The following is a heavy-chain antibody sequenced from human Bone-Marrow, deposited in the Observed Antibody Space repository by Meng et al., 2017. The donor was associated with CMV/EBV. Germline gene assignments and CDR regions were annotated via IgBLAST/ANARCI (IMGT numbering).Heavy chain of an antibody. CDR3: AKELVGATRGVGS. Sequence: EVQLLESGGGMVQPGGSLRLSCAASGFTFTTYAMSWVRQAPGKGLEWVTGISASGGTTYYADSVKGRFTISRDNSKNSLFLQMNSLRAGDTAVYYCAKELVGATRGVGSWGQGTLVTVSS. CDR2: ISASGGTT. J-gene: IGHJ5*02. V-gene: IGHV3-23*01. D-gene: IGHD1-26*01. CDR1: GFTFTTYA.